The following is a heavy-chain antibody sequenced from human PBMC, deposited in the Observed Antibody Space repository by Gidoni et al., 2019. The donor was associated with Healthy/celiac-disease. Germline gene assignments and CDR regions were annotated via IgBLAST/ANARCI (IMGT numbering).Heavy chain of an antibody. J-gene: IGHJ4*02. CDR1: GYTFTGYY. D-gene: IGHD2-2*01. CDR2: INPNRGGT. Sequence: QVQLVQSGAEVKKPGASVKVSCKASGYTFTGYYMHWVRQAPGQGLEWMGWINPNRGGTNYAQKFQGRVTMTRDTSISTAYMELSRLRSDDTAVYYCARDHNVVVPAGYWGQGTLVTVSS. CDR3: ARDHNVVVPAGY. V-gene: IGHV1-2*02.